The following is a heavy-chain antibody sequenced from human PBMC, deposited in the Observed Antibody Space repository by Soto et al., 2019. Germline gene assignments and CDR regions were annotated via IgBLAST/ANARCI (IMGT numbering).Heavy chain of an antibody. CDR3: AGYCSGGSCYFDY. D-gene: IGHD2-15*01. J-gene: IGHJ4*02. Sequence: EVQLLESGGGLVQPGGSLRLSCAASGFTFSSYAMSWVRQAPGKGLEWVSAISGSGGSTYYADSVKGRFTISRDNSKNTLYLQVNSLRAEDTAVYYCAGYCSGGSCYFDYWGQGTLVTVSS. CDR1: GFTFSSYA. CDR2: ISGSGGST. V-gene: IGHV3-23*01.